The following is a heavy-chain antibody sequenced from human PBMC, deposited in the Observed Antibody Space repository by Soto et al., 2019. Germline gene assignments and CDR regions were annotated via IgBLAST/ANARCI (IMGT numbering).Heavy chain of an antibody. CDR2: IYPSDSDT. V-gene: IGHV5-51*01. J-gene: IGHJ4*02. Sequence: ESLKISCKGSGYNFAGYWIAWVRQMPGKGLELMGIIYPSDSDTRYRPSFQGQVTISADKSISSAYLQWSSLRASDTAMYYWARGGVSTRTFDYWGQGTPVTVS. D-gene: IGHD3-3*01. CDR1: GYNFAGYW. CDR3: ARGGVSTRTFDY.